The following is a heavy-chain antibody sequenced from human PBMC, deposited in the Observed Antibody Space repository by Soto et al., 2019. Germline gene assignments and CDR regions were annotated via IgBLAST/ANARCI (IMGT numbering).Heavy chain of an antibody. V-gene: IGHV3-21*01. J-gene: IGHJ4*02. D-gene: IGHD4-17*01. CDR3: ARSPSLTTVSLDY. CDR1: GFTLSSYS. CDR2: ISSSSSYI. Sequence: EVQLVESGGGLVKPGGSLRLSCAASGFTLSSYSMNWVRQAPGKGLEWVSSISSSSSYIYYADSVKGRFTISRDNAKNSLYLQMNSLRAEDTAMYYCARSPSLTTVSLDYWGQGTLVTVSS.